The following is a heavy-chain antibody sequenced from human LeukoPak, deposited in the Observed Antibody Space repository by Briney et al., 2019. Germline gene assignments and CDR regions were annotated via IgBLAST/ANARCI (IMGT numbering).Heavy chain of an antibody. CDR2: IYDTEIT. J-gene: IGHJ3*01. CDR1: GGSISRYY. Sequence: SETLSLTCTVSGGSISRYYWSWIRQPPGRGLEWIGYIYDTEITNYNPSLKSRITMSVDTSKNQFSLKLNSVTAADTAVYYCARGGGAVGATYPFDLWGQGTMVTVSS. V-gene: IGHV4-59*01. D-gene: IGHD1-26*01. CDR3: ARGGGAVGATYPFDL.